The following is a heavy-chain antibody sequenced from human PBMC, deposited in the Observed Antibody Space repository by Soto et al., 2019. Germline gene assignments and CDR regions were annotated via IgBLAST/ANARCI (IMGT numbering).Heavy chain of an antibody. J-gene: IGHJ6*03. V-gene: IGHV4-31*03. CDR1: GGSISSGGYY. Sequence: SETLSLTCTVSGGSISSGGYYWSWIRQHPGKGLEWIGYIYYSGSTYYNPSLKSRVTISVDTSKNQFSLKLSSVTAADTAVYYCARVLRDKSPYYYYMDVWGKGTTVTVSS. CDR3: ARVLRDKSPYYYYMDV. CDR2: IYYSGST.